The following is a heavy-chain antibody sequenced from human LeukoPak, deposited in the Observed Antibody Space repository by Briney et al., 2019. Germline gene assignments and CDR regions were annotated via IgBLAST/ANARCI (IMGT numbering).Heavy chain of an antibody. D-gene: IGHD5-24*01. CDR1: GVSISSYY. J-gene: IGHJ4*02. Sequence: SETLSLTCTVSGVSISSYYWSWIRQPPGKGLEWIGYIYNSGSTNYNPSPKSRVTILVDTTTKQFSLKLSSVTAADTAVYYCARGDGYHLYWGQGTLVTVSS. CDR2: IYNSGST. CDR3: ARGDGYHLY. V-gene: IGHV4-59*01.